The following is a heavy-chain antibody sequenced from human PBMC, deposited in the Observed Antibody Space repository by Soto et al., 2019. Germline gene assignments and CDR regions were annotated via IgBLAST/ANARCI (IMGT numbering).Heavy chain of an antibody. V-gene: IGHV4-59*01. CDR1: GGSISSYY. CDR2: IYYSGST. D-gene: IGHD6-13*01. J-gene: IGHJ5*02. CDR3: ARGIAAAGTKFDP. Sequence: ETLSLTCTVSGGSISSYYWSWIRQPPGKGLEWIGYIYYSGSTNYNPSLKSRVTISVDTSKNQFSLKLSSVTAADTAVYYCARGIAAAGTKFDPWGQGTLVTVPS.